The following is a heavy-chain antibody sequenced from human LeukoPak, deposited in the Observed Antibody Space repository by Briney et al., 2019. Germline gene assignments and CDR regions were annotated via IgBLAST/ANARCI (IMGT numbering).Heavy chain of an antibody. V-gene: IGHV3-23*01. CDR1: GFTFSNYA. CDR2: ITGGGSGI. D-gene: IGHD3-9*01. CDR3: AKWGDYDVLTGYYVSDY. Sequence: GGSLRLSCEASGFTFSNYAMSWVRKAPGKGLEWVSAITGGGSGIYYADSMKSRFTISRDNSKNTLYLQINSLRAEDTAVYYCAKWGDYDVLTGYYVSDYWGQGTLVTVSS. J-gene: IGHJ4*02.